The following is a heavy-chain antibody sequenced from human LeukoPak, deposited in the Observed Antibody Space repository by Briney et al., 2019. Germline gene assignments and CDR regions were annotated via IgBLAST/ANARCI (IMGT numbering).Heavy chain of an antibody. J-gene: IGHJ4*02. D-gene: IGHD5-12*01. CDR1: GGFFRGYY. V-gene: IGHV4-34*01. CDR3: ARAGWLRTKGYFDY. CDR2: INHSGST. Sequence: PSGTPSLPCAVFGGFFRGYYWSWIRHPPGEGVEWIGEINHSGSTNYNPSLKSRVTISVDTSKNQFSLKLSSVTAADTAVYYSARAGWLRTKGYFDYWGQGTLVTVSS.